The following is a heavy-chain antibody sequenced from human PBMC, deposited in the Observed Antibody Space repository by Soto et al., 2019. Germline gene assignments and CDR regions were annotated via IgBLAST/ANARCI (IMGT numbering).Heavy chain of an antibody. J-gene: IGHJ5*02. V-gene: IGHV3-23*01. D-gene: IGHD1-1*01. Sequence: EVQILESGGGLVQPGGSLRLSCAASGFTFSSSAMNWVRQAPGKGLAWVSVISGSDGRTYYADSVKGRFTISRDNSKNTLYLDINSLRAEDTAVYYCAKSLDINWKNWFDPWGQGTLVTVSS. CDR1: GFTFSSSA. CDR3: AKSLDINWKNWFDP. CDR2: ISGSDGRT.